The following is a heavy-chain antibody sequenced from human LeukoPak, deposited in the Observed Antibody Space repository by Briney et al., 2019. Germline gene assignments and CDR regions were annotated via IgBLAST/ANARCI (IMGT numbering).Heavy chain of an antibody. D-gene: IGHD5-18*01. Sequence: SVKVSCKASGGTFSTYTISWVRQTPGQGLEWMGRIIPILGIANYAQKFQGRVTITADKSTSTAYMELSSLRSEDTAVYYGARTGTARGPPLDYWGQGPLVAVSS. CDR2: IIPILGIA. J-gene: IGHJ4*02. CDR3: ARTGTARGPPLDY. V-gene: IGHV1-69*02. CDR1: GGTFSTYT.